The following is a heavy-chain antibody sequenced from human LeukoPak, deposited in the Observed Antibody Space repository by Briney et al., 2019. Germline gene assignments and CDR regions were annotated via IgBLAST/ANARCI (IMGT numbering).Heavy chain of an antibody. V-gene: IGHV3-30-3*01. CDR3: ARPTTVTTIAADAFDI. CDR1: GFTFSSYA. D-gene: IGHD4-17*01. J-gene: IGHJ3*02. CDR2: ISYDGSNK. Sequence: GGSLRLSCAASGFTFSSYAMHWVRQAPGKGLEWVAVISYDGSNKYYADSVKGRFTISRDNAKNSLYLQMNSLRAEDTAVYYCARPTTVTTIAADAFDIWGQGTMVTVSS.